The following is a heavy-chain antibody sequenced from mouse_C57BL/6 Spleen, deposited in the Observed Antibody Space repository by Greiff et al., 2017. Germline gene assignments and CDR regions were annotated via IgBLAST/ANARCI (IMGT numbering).Heavy chain of an antibody. CDR2: IWSGGST. CDR3: ARNSAGKGYFDV. V-gene: IGHV2-2*01. CDR1: GFSLTSYG. Sequence: QVQLQQSGPGLVQPSQSLSITCTVSGFSLTSYGVHWVRQSPGKGLEWLGVIWSGGSTDDNAAFISRLGISKDNSKSQVFFKMNSLQADDTAIYYCARNSAGKGYFDVWGTGTTVTVSS. D-gene: IGHD4-1*01. J-gene: IGHJ1*03.